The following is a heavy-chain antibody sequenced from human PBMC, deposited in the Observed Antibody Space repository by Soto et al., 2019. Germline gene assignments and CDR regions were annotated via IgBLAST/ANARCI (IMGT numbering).Heavy chain of an antibody. J-gene: IGHJ6*03. D-gene: IGHD3-3*01. Sequence: GGSLRLSCAASGFTVSSNYMSWVRQAPGKGLEWVSVIYSGGSTYYADSVKGRFTISRDNSKNTLYLQMNSLRAEDTAVYYCARDYDFWSGHENYYYYYMDVWGKGTTVTVSS. V-gene: IGHV3-66*01. CDR3: ARDYDFWSGHENYYYYYMDV. CDR2: IYSGGST. CDR1: GFTVSSNY.